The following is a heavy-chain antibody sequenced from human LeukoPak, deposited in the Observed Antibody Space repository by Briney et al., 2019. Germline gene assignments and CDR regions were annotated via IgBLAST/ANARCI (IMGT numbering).Heavy chain of an antibody. CDR1: GFTFDDYG. CDR2: INWNGGST. V-gene: IGHV3-20*01. Sequence: RTGGSLRLSCAASGFTFDDYGMYWVRQAPGKGLEWVSGINWNGGSTDYADSVKGRFTISRDNAKNSLYLQMNSLRVEDTALYHCARGPRLALPYYSYYMDVWGKGTTVTVSS. CDR3: ARGPRLALPYYSYYMDV. J-gene: IGHJ6*03. D-gene: IGHD6-6*01.